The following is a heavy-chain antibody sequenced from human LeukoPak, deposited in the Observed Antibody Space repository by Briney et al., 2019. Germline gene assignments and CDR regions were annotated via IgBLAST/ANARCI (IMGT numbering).Heavy chain of an antibody. CDR3: AKEFIAAAGSR. CDR2: ISYDGSNK. D-gene: IGHD6-13*01. CDR1: GFTFSSYG. Sequence: PGRSLRLSCAASGFTFSSYGMHWVRQAPGKGLEWVAVISYDGSNKYYADSVKGRFTISRDNSKNTLYLQMNSLRAEDTAVYYCAKEFIAAAGSRWGQGTLVTVSS. J-gene: IGHJ4*02. V-gene: IGHV3-30*18.